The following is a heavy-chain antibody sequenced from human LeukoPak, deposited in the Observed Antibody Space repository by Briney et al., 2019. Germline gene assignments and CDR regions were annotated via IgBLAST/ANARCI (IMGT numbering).Heavy chain of an antibody. V-gene: IGHV4-59*08. CDR2: IYYSGST. Sequence: SETLSLTCTVSGGSPSSYYWSWIRQPPGNGLGWIGYIYYSGSTNYNTSLRSRGTISVNPSKHQVSMKLSSVTAADTAVYYCARHKPGSYYYGMDVWGQGTTVTVSS. J-gene: IGHJ6*02. CDR3: ARHKPGSYYYGMDV. D-gene: IGHD1-14*01. CDR1: GGSPSSYY.